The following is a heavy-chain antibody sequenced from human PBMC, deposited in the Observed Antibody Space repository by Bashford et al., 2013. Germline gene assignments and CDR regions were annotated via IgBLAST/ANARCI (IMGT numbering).Heavy chain of an antibody. V-gene: IGHV1-8*01. Sequence: WVRQAPGQGLEWMGWMNPNSGNTGYAQKFQGRVTMTRNTSISTAYMELSSLRSEDTAVYYCARGSGRVVVAATLAQYNYYYMDVWGKGTTVTVSS. CDR2: MNPNSGNT. CDR3: ARGSGRVVVAATLAQYNYYYMDV. J-gene: IGHJ6*03. D-gene: IGHD2-15*01.